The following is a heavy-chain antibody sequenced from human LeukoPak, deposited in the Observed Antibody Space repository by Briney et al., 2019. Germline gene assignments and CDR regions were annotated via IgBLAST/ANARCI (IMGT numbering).Heavy chain of an antibody. CDR2: ISDSGRTI. V-gene: IGHV3-48*03. Sequence: PGGSLRLSCAASGFTFSSYEMNWVRQAPGKGLEWVSYISDSGRTIYYADSVKGRFTISRDNAKNSLSLQMNSLRAEDTAVYYCARDSNPLGMKVVVTDAFDIWGQGTRVTVSS. CDR1: GFTFSSYE. J-gene: IGHJ3*02. D-gene: IGHD3-22*01. CDR3: ARDSNPLGMKVVVTDAFDI.